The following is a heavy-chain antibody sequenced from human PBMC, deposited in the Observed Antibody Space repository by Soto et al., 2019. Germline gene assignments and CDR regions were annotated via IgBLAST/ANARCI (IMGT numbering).Heavy chain of an antibody. D-gene: IGHD3-9*01. CDR1: GFTFSSYA. CDR3: ARDPSTGSADY. Sequence: EVQLLESGGDFVQPGGSLRLSCAASGFTFSSYAMNWVRQAPGKGLEWVSTISASGGSTYYTDSVRGRFTISRDNSKNTLSLQMHSLRAEDTAVYFCARDPSTGSADYWGQGTLVTVSS. CDR2: ISASGGST. V-gene: IGHV3-23*01. J-gene: IGHJ4*02.